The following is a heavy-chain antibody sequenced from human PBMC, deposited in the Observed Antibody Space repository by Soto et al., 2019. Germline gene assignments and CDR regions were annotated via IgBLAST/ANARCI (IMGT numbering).Heavy chain of an antibody. CDR3: ARDGPYCSGGSCYPY. CDR1: SGSISSSNW. Sequence: QVQLQESGPGLVKPSGTLSLTCAVSSGSISSSNWWSWVRQPPGKGLAWIGEIHHSGSTNYNPSLTSRVTISVDKSKTQFSLKLSSVTAADTAVYYCARDGPYCSGGSCYPYWGQGTLVSVSS. CDR2: IHHSGST. J-gene: IGHJ4*02. V-gene: IGHV4-4*02. D-gene: IGHD2-15*01.